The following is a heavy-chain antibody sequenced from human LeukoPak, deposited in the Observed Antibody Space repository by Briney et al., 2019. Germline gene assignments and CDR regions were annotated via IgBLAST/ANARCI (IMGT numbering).Heavy chain of an antibody. CDR3: ARESVLRYHYGMDV. CDR2: IYTSGST. J-gene: IGHJ6*02. CDR1: GDSISSYY. Sequence: SETLSLTCTVSGDSISSYYWSWIRQPAGKGLEWIGRIYTSGSTNYNPSLKSRVTMSVDTSKNQFSLKLSSVTAADTAVYYCARESVLRYHYGMDVWGQGTTVTVSS. V-gene: IGHV4-4*07. D-gene: IGHD3-3*01.